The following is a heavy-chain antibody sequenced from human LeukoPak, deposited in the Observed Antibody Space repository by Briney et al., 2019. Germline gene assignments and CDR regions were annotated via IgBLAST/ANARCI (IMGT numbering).Heavy chain of an antibody. Sequence: GGSLRLSCAASGFTFYDNGMNCVRRAPGEGREGGSGINWNGGQREYADSVKGRFTISRENAKKSLYLHINRLRDGDRAVYFLAKDRDSSGWYVFEYWGQGTLVTVSS. CDR2: INWNGGQR. CDR3: AKDRDSSGWYVFEY. V-gene: IGHV3-20*04. D-gene: IGHD6-19*01. J-gene: IGHJ4*02. CDR1: GFTFYDNG.